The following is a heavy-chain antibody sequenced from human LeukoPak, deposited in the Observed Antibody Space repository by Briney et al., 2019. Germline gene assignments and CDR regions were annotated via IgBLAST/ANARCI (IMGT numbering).Heavy chain of an antibody. CDR2: INHSGST. CDR3: TRGPYSNLGRFDY. D-gene: IGHD4-11*01. J-gene: IGHJ4*02. V-gene: IGHV4-34*01. CDR1: GGSFSAYY. Sequence: ASETLSLTCAVYGGSFSAYYWSWIRQPPGKGLEWIGEINHSGSTNYNPSLKSRVTISVDMSKNQFSLKLSSVIAADTAMYYCTRGPYSNLGRFDYWGQGTLVTVSS.